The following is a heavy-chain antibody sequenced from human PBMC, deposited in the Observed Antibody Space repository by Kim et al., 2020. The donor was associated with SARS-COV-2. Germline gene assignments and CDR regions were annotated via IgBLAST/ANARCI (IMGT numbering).Heavy chain of an antibody. J-gene: IGHJ4*02. D-gene: IGHD4-4*01. V-gene: IGHV3-11*06. CDR3: ARDHYSLSYFDY. Sequence: YADAVKGRFTISRDNAKNSLYLQMNSLRAEDTAVYYCARDHYSLSYFDYWGQGTLVTVSS.